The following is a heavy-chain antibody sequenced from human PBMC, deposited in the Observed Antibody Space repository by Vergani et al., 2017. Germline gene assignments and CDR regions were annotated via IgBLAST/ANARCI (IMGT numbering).Heavy chain of an antibody. D-gene: IGHD3-9*01. J-gene: IGHJ3*02. CDR1: RRSLTTGGLG. V-gene: IGHV2-5*01. CDR2: IYWNDDK. Sequence: QITLKESGPTLVKPTQTLSLTCTLSRRSLTTGGLGVGWIRQPPGKALEWLALIYWNDDKRFSPSLKNRLTITKDTSKNQVVLTMTNMGPVDTATYYCAXRNVLTGPDAFDIWGPGTLVTVSS. CDR3: AXRNVLTGPDAFDI.